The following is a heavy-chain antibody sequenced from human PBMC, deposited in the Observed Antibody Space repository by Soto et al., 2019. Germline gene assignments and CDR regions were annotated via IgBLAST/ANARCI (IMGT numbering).Heavy chain of an antibody. CDR2: IYPGDSDT. V-gene: IGHV5-51*01. CDR3: ARRFAYGDDGFSYYYYMDV. CDR1: GYSFTSYW. Sequence: PGETLKISCKGSGYSFTSYWIGWVRQIPGKGLEWLGIIYPGDSDTRYSPSFQRQVTISADKSISTGCLQWSRLKASDTAMYYCARRFAYGDDGFSYYYYMDVWGKGTTVAVAS. J-gene: IGHJ6*03. D-gene: IGHD4-17*01.